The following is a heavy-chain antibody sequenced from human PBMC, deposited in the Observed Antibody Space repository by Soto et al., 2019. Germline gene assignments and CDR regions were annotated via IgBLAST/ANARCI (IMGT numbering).Heavy chain of an antibody. CDR1: GFTFSSYW. V-gene: IGHV3-74*01. J-gene: IGHJ6*02. D-gene: IGHD3-9*01. CDR2: INSDGSST. CDR3: ANEHRYFDWPIPPYYGMDV. Sequence: GVSLRLSCAASGFTFSSYWMHWVRQAPGKGLVWVSRINSDGSSTSYADSVKGRFTISRDNAKNTLYLQMNSLRAEDTAVYYCANEHRYFDWPIPPYYGMDVWGQGTTVTVSS.